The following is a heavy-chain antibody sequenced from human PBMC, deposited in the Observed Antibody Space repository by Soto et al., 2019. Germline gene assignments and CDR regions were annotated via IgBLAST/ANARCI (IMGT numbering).Heavy chain of an antibody. V-gene: IGHV4-59*01. CDR2: IHYSGSA. J-gene: IGHJ6*02. Sequence: ETLSLTCTFSGSSIIGYYWTWIRQSPERGLEWIGYIHYSGSANYNPSLNSRVTMSVDTSKNHFSLKLSSVTAADTAVYYCASRLGRGYYGMDVWGQGTTVTVSS. D-gene: IGHD3-10*01. CDR3: ASRLGRGYYGMDV. CDR1: GSSIIGYY.